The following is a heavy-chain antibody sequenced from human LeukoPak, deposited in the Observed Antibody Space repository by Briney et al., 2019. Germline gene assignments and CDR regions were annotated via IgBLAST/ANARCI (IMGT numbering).Heavy chain of an antibody. V-gene: IGHV3-30*02. CDR3: AKDDYDYVWGSYRSYFDY. D-gene: IGHD3-16*02. Sequence: GGSLRLSCAASGFTFSSYGMHWVRQAPGKGLEWVAFIRYDGSNKCYADSVKGRFTISRDNSKNTLYLQMNSLRAEDTAVYYCAKDDYDYVWGSYRSYFDYWGQGTLVTVSS. J-gene: IGHJ4*02. CDR2: IRYDGSNK. CDR1: GFTFSSYG.